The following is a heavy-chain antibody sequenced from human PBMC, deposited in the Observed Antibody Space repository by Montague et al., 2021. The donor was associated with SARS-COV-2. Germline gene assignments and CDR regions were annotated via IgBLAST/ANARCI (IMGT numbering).Heavy chain of an antibody. CDR3: ARGFDY. J-gene: IGHJ4*02. V-gene: IGHV4-59*01. CDR1: GGSISSYY. CDR2: IYYSGST. Sequence: SETRSLTCAVSGGSISSYYWSWIRQPPGKGLEWIGYIYYSGSTNYNPSLKSRVTISVDTSKNQLSLKPSSVTAADTAVYYCARGFDYWGQGTLVTVSS.